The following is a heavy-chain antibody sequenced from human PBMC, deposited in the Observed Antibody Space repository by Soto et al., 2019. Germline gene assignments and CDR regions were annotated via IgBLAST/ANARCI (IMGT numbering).Heavy chain of an antibody. J-gene: IGHJ5*02. Sequence: GGSLRLSCAASGFTFSSYSMNWVRQAPGKGLEWVSYISSSCSTTYYAYSVKGRFTISRDNAKNSLYLQMNSLRDEDTAVYYCARDSPYSSSWYDLNWFDPWGQGTLVTVSS. D-gene: IGHD6-13*01. CDR2: ISSSCSTT. CDR1: GFTFSSYS. CDR3: ARDSPYSSSWYDLNWFDP. V-gene: IGHV3-48*02.